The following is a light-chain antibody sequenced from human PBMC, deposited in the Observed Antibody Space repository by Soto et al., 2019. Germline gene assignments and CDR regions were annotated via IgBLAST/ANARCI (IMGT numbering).Light chain of an antibody. V-gene: IGKV4-1*01. CDR3: HQYYSTPHT. Sequence: DIVMTQSPDSLAVSPGERATINCKSSQSVLYSSNNKDYLAWYQQTPGQPPKLLIYWASTRDSVVPDRFSGSGSRTDFTLTISSLQAEDVAVYYCHQYYSTPHTFGQGTKLEIK. CDR1: QSVLYSSNNKDY. CDR2: WAS. J-gene: IGKJ2*01.